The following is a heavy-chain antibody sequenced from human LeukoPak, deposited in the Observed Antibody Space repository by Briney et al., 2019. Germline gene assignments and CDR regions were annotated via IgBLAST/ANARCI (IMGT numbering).Heavy chain of an antibody. CDR1: GFTFSSYW. D-gene: IGHD6-13*01. J-gene: IGHJ4*02. V-gene: IGHV3-7*01. Sequence: GGSLRLSCAASGFTFSSYWMSWVRQAPGKGLEWVANIKQDGSEKYYVDSVKGRFTISRDNAKNSLCLQMNSLRAEDTAVYYCAREETGYSSSWYGYWGQGTLVTVSS. CDR2: IKQDGSEK. CDR3: AREETGYSSSWYGY.